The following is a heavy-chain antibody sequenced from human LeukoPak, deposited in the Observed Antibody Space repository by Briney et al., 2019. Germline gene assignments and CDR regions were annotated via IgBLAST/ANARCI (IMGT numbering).Heavy chain of an antibody. CDR1: GFTFSSYA. V-gene: IGHV3-23*01. CDR2: ISGSGGST. Sequence: GGSLRLSCAASGFTFSSYAMSWVRQAPGKGLEWVSVISGSGGSTYYADSVKGRFTISRDNFKNTLYLQMNSLRAEDTAVYYCAKDRDSGYEALDYWCQGTLVTVSS. D-gene: IGHD5-12*01. CDR3: AKDRDSGYEALDY. J-gene: IGHJ4*02.